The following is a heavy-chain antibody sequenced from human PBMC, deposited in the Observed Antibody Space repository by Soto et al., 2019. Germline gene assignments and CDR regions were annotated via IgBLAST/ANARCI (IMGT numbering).Heavy chain of an antibody. CDR3: ARDLVSGYSYGYLDY. V-gene: IGHV1-46*03. CDR1: GYTFTNYY. CDR2: INPSGGST. J-gene: IGHJ4*02. D-gene: IGHD5-18*01. Sequence: GASVKVSCKASGYTFTNYYMHWVRQAPGQGLEWMGIINPSGGSTSYAQKFQGRVTMTRDTSTSTVYMELSSLRSEDTAVYYCARDLVSGYSYGYLDYWCQGTLVTVSS.